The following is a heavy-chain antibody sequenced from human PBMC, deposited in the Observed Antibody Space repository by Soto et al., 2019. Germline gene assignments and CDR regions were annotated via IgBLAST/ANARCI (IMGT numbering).Heavy chain of an antibody. J-gene: IGHJ4*02. CDR2: ITWNSRVL. Sequence: EVQLVESGGRLVQPGRSLRLSCVGTGLNFDDFAMHWVRQAPGKGLEWVSGITWNSRVLAYADSVKGRFTIARHNARNSVYLEMYSVWDDDTGLYYCAKGRYDFWSQYYLDSWGQGTLVTVSS. V-gene: IGHV3-9*01. CDR1: GLNFDDFA. CDR3: AKGRYDFWSQYYLDS. D-gene: IGHD3-3*01.